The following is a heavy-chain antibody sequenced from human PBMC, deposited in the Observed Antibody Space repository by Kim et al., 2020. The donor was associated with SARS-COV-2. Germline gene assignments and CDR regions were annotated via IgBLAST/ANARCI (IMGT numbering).Heavy chain of an antibody. Sequence: GGSLRLSCAASGFTFSSYEMNWVRQAPGKGLEWVSYISSSGSTIYYADSVKGRFTISRDNAKNSLYLQMNSLRAEDTAVYYCAGYYYDRVWDWFDPWGQGTLVTVSS. CDR2: ISSSGSTI. V-gene: IGHV3-48*03. CDR1: GFTFSSYE. D-gene: IGHD3-22*01. J-gene: IGHJ5*02. CDR3: AGYYYDRVWDWFDP.